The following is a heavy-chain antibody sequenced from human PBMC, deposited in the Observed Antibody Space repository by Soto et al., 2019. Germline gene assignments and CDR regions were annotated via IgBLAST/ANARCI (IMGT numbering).Heavy chain of an antibody. V-gene: IGHV3-30*03. CDR3: AGLDTARVETAGY. J-gene: IGHJ4*02. Sequence: PGGSLRLSCAGSGFTFSSNGMHWVRQAPGKGLEWVAVISSDGSDEYYADSVKGRFIISRDNSKNTLFLQMNSLRPEDTAVYYCAGLDTARVETAGYWGQGTRVTVSS. CDR1: GFTFSSNG. CDR2: ISSDGSDE. D-gene: IGHD5-18*01.